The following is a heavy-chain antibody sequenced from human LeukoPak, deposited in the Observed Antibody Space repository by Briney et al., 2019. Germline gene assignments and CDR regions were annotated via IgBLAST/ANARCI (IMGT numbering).Heavy chain of an antibody. CDR3: AKTNGYFDQ. J-gene: IGHJ4*02. CDR1: GFTFGSYG. CDR2: ITPNADRT. D-gene: IGHD2-8*01. V-gene: IGHV3-23*01. Sequence: GGSLRLSCAASGFTFGSYGMSWVRQAPGKGLEWVSFITPNADRTSYADSVEGRFTISRDNPRSTLYMQMNSLRVEDAAMYYCAKTNGYFDQWGQGTLVAVSS.